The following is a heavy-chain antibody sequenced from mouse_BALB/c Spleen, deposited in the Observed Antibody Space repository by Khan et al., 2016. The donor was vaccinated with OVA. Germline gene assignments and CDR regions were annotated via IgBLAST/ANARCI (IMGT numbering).Heavy chain of an antibody. V-gene: IGHV5-15*02. CDR2: ISSLAYNF. Sequence: EVELVESGGGLVQPGGSRKLSCAASGFTFSDYGMAWIRQGPGKGPEWITFISSLAYNFYYADTVTGRFTISRENAKNTLYLEMNSLRSENKAMYYGAMGGTGRFSYWGQGTLVTVSA. CDR1: GFTFSDYG. CDR3: AMGGTGRFSY. D-gene: IGHD3-1*01. J-gene: IGHJ3*01.